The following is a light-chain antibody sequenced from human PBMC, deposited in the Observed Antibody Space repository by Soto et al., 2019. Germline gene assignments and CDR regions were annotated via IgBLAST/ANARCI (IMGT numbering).Light chain of an antibody. V-gene: IGLV2-14*01. CDR1: SSDVGGYNH. CDR2: AVS. CDR3: SSFTSSSTYVV. J-gene: IGLJ2*01. Sequence: QLVLTQPASVSGSPGQAITISCTGTSSDVGGYNHVSWYQQHPGKAPKLMIYAVSNRPSGVSNRFSGSKSGNTASLTISGLQAEDEADYYCSSFTSSSTYVVFGGGTKLTVL.